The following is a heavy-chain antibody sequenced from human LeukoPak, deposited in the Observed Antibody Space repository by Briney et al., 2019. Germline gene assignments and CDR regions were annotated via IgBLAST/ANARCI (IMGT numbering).Heavy chain of an antibody. CDR1: GFTFSSYA. CDR2: ISSSGGST. D-gene: IGHD3-22*01. Sequence: GGSLRLSCAASGFTFSSYAMSWVRQAPGKGLEWVSAISSSGGSTYYADSVKGRFTISRDNSKNTLYLQMNSLRAEDTAVYYCAKLEQYYYDSSGYSNWGQGTLVTVSS. V-gene: IGHV3-23*01. CDR3: AKLEQYYYDSSGYSN. J-gene: IGHJ4*02.